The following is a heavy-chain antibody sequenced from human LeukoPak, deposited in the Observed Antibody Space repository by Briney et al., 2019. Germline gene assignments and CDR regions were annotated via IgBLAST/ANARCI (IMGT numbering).Heavy chain of an antibody. Sequence: ASVKVSCKASGGTFSSSAISWVRQAPGQGLEWMGGIIPIFGTANYAQKFQGRVTITTDESTSTAYMELSSLRSEDTAVYYCARAVLAARLLFDYWGQGTLVTVSS. D-gene: IGHD6-6*01. CDR3: ARAVLAARLLFDY. J-gene: IGHJ4*02. CDR2: IIPIFGTA. V-gene: IGHV1-69*05. CDR1: GGTFSSSA.